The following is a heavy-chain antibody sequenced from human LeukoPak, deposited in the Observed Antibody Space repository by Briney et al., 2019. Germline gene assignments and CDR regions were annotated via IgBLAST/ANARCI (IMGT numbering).Heavy chain of an antibody. Sequence: GGSLRLSCAASGFTVSSNYMSWVRQAPGKGLEWVSVIYSGGSTYYADSVKGRFTISRDNSKNTLYLQMNSLRAEDTAVYYCARSPRNIVVAHYFDYWGQGTLVTVSP. D-gene: IGHD2-2*01. CDR2: IYSGGST. V-gene: IGHV3-66*01. CDR1: GFTVSSNY. CDR3: ARSPRNIVVAHYFDY. J-gene: IGHJ4*02.